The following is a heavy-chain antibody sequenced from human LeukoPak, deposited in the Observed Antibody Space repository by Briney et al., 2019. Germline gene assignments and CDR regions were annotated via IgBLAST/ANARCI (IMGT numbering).Heavy chain of an antibody. CDR2: IITILGIA. V-gene: IGHV1-69*04. CDR3: AREVSGGEFDN. D-gene: IGHD6-25*01. CDR1: GGTFSSYT. Sequence: GASVKVSCKASGGTFSSYTISWVRQAPRQGLEWMGRIITILGIANYAQKFQGRVTITADKSTSTAYMELSSLRSEDTAAYYCAREVSGGEFDNWGQGTLVTVSS. J-gene: IGHJ4*02.